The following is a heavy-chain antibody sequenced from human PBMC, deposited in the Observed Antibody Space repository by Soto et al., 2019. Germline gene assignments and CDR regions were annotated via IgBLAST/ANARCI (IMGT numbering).Heavy chain of an antibody. Sequence: GESLKISCKGSGYSFTSYWIGWVRQMPGKGLEWMGIIYPGDSDTRYSPSFQGQVTISADKSISTAYLQWSSLKASDTAMYYCARLDNICSSTSCYYYYYMDVWGKGTTVNVSS. V-gene: IGHV5-51*01. CDR3: ARLDNICSSTSCYYYYYMDV. CDR1: GYSFTSYW. CDR2: IYPGDSDT. D-gene: IGHD2-2*01. J-gene: IGHJ6*03.